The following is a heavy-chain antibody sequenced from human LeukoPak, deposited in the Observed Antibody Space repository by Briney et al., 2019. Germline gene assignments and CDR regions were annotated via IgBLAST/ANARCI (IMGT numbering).Heavy chain of an antibody. CDR3: ARRVDSGSYPLYYYYYYMDV. CDR1: GFTFSSYA. V-gene: IGHV3-30*04. D-gene: IGHD1-26*01. J-gene: IGHJ6*03. Sequence: PGGSLRLSCAASGFTFSSYAMHWVRQAPGKGLEWVAVISYDGSNKYYADSVKGRFTISRDNSKNTLYLQMNSLRAEDTAVYYCARRVDSGSYPLYYYYYYMDVWGKGTTVTVSS. CDR2: ISYDGSNK.